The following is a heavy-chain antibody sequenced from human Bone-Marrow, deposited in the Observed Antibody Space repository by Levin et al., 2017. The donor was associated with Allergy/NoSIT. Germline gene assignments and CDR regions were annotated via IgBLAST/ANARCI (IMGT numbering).Heavy chain of an antibody. CDR3: ARLDYGESHFDI. CDR2: IYYSGST. CDR1: GGSISSSSYY. V-gene: IGHV4-39*01. J-gene: IGHJ3*02. Sequence: PSETLSLTCSVSGGSISSSSYYWGWIRQPPGKGLEWTGNIYYSGSTYYNPSLKSRVTISVDTSKNQFSLKPSSVTAADTAVYYCARLDYGESHFDIWGQGTMVTVSS. D-gene: IGHD4-17*01.